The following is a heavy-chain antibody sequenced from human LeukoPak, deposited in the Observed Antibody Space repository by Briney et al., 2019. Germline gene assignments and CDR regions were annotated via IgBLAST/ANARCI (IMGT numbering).Heavy chain of an antibody. CDR2: ISAYNGNT. CDR3: ARVGGSYSEADS. D-gene: IGHD1-26*01. CDR1: GYTFTSSG. V-gene: IGHV1-18*01. J-gene: IGHJ5*01. Sequence: GASVKVSCKASGYTFTSSGISWVRQAPGQGLEWMGWISAYNGNTNYAQKFQGRVTMTTDTSTTTAYMELRSLRSDDTAVCYCARVGGSYSEADSWGQGTLVTVSS.